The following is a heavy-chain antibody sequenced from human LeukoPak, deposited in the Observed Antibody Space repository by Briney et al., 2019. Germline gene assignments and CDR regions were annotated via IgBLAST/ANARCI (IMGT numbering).Heavy chain of an antibody. CDR3: ARRGYCTSTTCYRLFDY. J-gene: IGHJ4*02. CDR2: IYPGDSDT. CDR1: GYSFTSYW. V-gene: IGHV5-51*01. Sequence: GESLKISCKGSGYSFTSYWIGWVRQMPGKGLEWMGIIYPGDSDTRYSPSFQGQVTISADNPITTAYLQWSSLKASDTAMYYCARRGYCTSTTCYRLFDYWGQGTLVTVSS. D-gene: IGHD2-2*01.